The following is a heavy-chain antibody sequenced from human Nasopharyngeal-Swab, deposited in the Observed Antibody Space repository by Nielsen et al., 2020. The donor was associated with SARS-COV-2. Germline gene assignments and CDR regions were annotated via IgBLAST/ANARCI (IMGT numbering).Heavy chain of an antibody. V-gene: IGHV5-51*01. J-gene: IGHJ3*02. CDR1: GYSFTSYW. CDR2: IYPGDSDT. Sequence: GESLKISCKGSGYSFTSYWIGWVRQMPGKGLEWMGIIYPGDSDTRYRPSFQGQVTLSADKSISTAYLQWRRLKASDTAMYYCARPVGGGSYVRPDAFDIWGQGTMVTVSS. CDR3: ARPVGGGSYVRPDAFDI. D-gene: IGHD3-10*02.